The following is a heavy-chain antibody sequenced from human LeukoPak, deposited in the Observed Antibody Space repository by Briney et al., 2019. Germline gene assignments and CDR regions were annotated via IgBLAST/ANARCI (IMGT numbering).Heavy chain of an antibody. V-gene: IGHV4-31*03. CDR1: GGSISSGGYY. CDR3: ARDRPNYYDSSGYDKLPNYYFDY. D-gene: IGHD3-22*01. CDR2: IYYSGST. Sequence: PSETLSLTCTVSGGSISSGGYYWSWIRQHPGKGLEWIGYIYYSGSTYYNPSLKSRVTISVDTSKNQFSLKLSSVTAADTAVYYCARDRPNYYDSSGYDKLPNYYFDYWGQGTLVTVSS. J-gene: IGHJ4*02.